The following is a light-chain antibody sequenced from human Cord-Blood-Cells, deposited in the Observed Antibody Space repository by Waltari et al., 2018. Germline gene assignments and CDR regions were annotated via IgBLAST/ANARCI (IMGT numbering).Light chain of an antibody. Sequence: QSALTQPASVSGSPGQSNTISCTGTRSDGGSYNLVSWYQQHPCKAPKLMLYEGSKPPSGCFKRFAGSKSGNTAFLTISGLQAEDEAYYYCCSYAGSSTYVFGTGTKVTVL. CDR2: EGS. CDR3: CSYAGSSTYV. CDR1: RSDGGSYNL. J-gene: IGLJ1*01. V-gene: IGLV2-23*01.